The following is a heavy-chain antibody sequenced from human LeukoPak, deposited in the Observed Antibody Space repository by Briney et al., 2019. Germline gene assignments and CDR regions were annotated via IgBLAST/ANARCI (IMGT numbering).Heavy chain of an antibody. V-gene: IGHV3-30*02. J-gene: IGHJ4*02. CDR3: ATNSGYSSSWYADH. CDR1: GFTFSSYG. D-gene: IGHD6-13*01. Sequence: GGSLRLSCAASGFTFSSYGMHWVRQAPGKGLEWVAFIRYDGSNKYYADSVKGRFTISRDNSKNTLYLQMNSLRAEDTAVYYCATNSGYSSSWYADHWGQGTLVTVSS. CDR2: IRYDGSNK.